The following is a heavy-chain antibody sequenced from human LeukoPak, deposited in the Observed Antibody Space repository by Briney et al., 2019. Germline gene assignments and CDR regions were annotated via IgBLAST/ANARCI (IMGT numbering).Heavy chain of an antibody. Sequence: SETLSLTCTVSGGSISTYYWSWFRQPPGKGLEWIGYIYYSGYTNYIPSLKSRVTISLDTSKNQFSLSLSSVTAADTAVYYCAGGNLVATLYFDYWGQGALVTVSP. CDR1: GGSISTYY. CDR3: AGGNLVATLYFDY. J-gene: IGHJ4*02. V-gene: IGHV4-59*01. CDR2: IYYSGYT. D-gene: IGHD5-12*01.